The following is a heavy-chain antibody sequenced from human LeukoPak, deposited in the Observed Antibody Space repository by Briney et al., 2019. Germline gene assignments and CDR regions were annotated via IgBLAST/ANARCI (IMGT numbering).Heavy chain of an antibody. D-gene: IGHD6-19*01. CDR3: ARGSVAANPLDY. V-gene: IGHV1-3*01. J-gene: IGHJ4*02. CDR2: INAGNGNT. Sequence: ASVKVSCKASGYTFTSYAMHWLRQAPGQRLEGMGWINAGNGNTKYSQKFQGRVTITRDTSAGMAYMELSSLRSEDTAVYHCARGSVAANPLDYWGQGTLVTVSA. CDR1: GYTFTSYA.